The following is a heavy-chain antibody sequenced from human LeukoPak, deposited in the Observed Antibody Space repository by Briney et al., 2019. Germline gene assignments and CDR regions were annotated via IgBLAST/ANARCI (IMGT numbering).Heavy chain of an antibody. Sequence: SETLSLTCTVSGGSISNYCWSWIRQPPGKGLQWIAYIHYNGSTNYNPSLKSRVTISVDTSKNQLSLKLSSVTAADTAVYYCARTDIVVVPVPFPFLVDDYSYYYMDVWGKGTTVTVSS. J-gene: IGHJ6*03. CDR1: GGSISNYC. V-gene: IGHV4-59*01. CDR2: IHYNGST. D-gene: IGHD2-2*01. CDR3: ARTDIVVVPVPFPFLVDDYSYYYMDV.